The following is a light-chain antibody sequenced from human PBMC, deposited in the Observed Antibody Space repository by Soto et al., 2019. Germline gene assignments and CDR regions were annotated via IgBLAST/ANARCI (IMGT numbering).Light chain of an antibody. CDR3: LQKYFYPFT. CDR1: QGIRND. J-gene: IGKJ3*01. V-gene: IGKV1-6*01. CDR2: AAS. Sequence: AIQMTQSPSSLSASVGDRVTITCRASQGIRNDLDWFQQKPGKAPKLLIYAASNLQSGVPARFSGSGSGTDFTLTISSLQPEDFATYYCLQKYFYPFTFSPGTKVDIK.